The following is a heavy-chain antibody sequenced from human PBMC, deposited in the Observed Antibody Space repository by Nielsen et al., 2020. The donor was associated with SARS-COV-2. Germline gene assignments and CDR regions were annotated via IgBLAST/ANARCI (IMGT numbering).Heavy chain of an antibody. Sequence: SETLSLTCTVSGGSISVEDYCWGWIRQPPGKGLEWIAIINYRGPAYQTPSLKSRVTISVDTSKNQFSLKLSSVTAADTAVYYCARASRVPAASGGAGWFDPWGQGTLVTVSS. J-gene: IGHJ5*02. D-gene: IGHD2-2*01. CDR3: ARASRVPAASGGAGWFDP. V-gene: IGHV4-39*01. CDR2: INYRGPA. CDR1: GGSISVEDYC.